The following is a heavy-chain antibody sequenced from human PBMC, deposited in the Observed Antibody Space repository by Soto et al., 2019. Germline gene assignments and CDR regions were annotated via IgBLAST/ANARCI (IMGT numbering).Heavy chain of an antibody. CDR3: ARGLGLCSGGACYEY. J-gene: IGHJ4*02. CDR2: IYAGGDT. D-gene: IGHD2-15*01. CDR1: GFTVSDSY. V-gene: IGHV3-53*01. Sequence: PGGSLRLSCAASGFTVSDSYVTWVRQAPGKGLEWVSVIYAGGDTFYGDSVKGRFTISRDNSENMVYLQMRSLRAEDTAVYYCARGLGLCSGGACYEYWGQGTVVTVSS.